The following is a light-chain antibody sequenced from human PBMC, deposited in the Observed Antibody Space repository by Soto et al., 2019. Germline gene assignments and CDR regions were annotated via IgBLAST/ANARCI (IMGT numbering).Light chain of an antibody. V-gene: IGKV1-5*03. J-gene: IGKJ2*01. Sequence: DIQMTQSPSTLSASVGDRVTITCRASQSISSWLDWYQQKPGKAPKLLIYTASSLESGVPSRFSGSGSGTEFPLIISRLQPDDLANYYCQRYNTYSSFGQGTKLEIK. CDR2: TAS. CDR1: QSISSW. CDR3: QRYNTYSS.